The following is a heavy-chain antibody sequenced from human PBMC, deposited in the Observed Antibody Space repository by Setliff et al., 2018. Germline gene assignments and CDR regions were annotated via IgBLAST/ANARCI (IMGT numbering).Heavy chain of an antibody. J-gene: IGHJ3*02. Sequence: LRLSCAASGFTFSSYSMNWVRQAPGKGLEWVSSISTRSTYIYYADSVKGRFTISRDNAKNSLYLQMNSLRAEDTAVYYCARRPPNGFGEFGNAFDIWGQGTMVTVSS. V-gene: IGHV3-21*01. D-gene: IGHD3-10*01. CDR3: ARRPPNGFGEFGNAFDI. CDR2: ISTRSTYI. CDR1: GFTFSSYS.